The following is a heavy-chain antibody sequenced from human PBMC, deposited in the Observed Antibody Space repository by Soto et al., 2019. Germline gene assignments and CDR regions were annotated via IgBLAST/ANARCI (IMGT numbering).Heavy chain of an antibody. V-gene: IGHV1-18*01. CDR3: ARGRYYDSSGYYDY. J-gene: IGHJ4*02. CDR2: ISAYNGNT. CDR1: DYTFTSYG. Sequence: GASVKPSCKASDYTFTSYGISWVRQAPGQGLEWMGWISAYNGNTNYAQKLQGRVTMTTDTSTSTAYMELRSLRSDDTAVYYCARGRYYDSSGYYDYWGQGTLVTVSS. D-gene: IGHD3-22*01.